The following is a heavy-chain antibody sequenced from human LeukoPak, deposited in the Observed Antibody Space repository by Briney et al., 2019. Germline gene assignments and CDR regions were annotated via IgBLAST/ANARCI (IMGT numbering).Heavy chain of an antibody. CDR1: GGSISSYY. J-gene: IGHJ4*02. CDR3: ARESQEKYYFDY. V-gene: IGHV4-59*12. Sequence: KPSETLSLTCTVSGGSISSYYWSWIRQPPGKGLEWIGYIYYSGSTNYNPSLKSRVTTSVGTSKNQFSLKLSSVTAADTAVYYCARESQEKYYFDYWGQGTLVTVSS. D-gene: IGHD5-24*01. CDR2: IYYSGST.